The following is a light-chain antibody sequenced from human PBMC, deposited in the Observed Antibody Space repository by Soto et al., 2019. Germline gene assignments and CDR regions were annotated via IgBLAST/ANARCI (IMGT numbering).Light chain of an antibody. J-gene: IGKJ2*01. CDR3: QQYNNWPPVT. CDR2: GAS. Sequence: EIVMTQTPATQSVSPGERATLSCRASQSVSSNLAWYQQKPGQAPRLLIYGASTRATGIPARFSGSGSGTEFTLTISSLQSEDFAVYYCQQYNNWPPVTFGQGTKLEIK. V-gene: IGKV3-15*01. CDR1: QSVSSN.